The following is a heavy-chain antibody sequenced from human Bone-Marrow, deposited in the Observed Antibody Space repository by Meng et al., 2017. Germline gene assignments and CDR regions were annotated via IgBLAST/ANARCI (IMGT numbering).Heavy chain of an antibody. Sequence: GGSLRLSCAASGFTFSSYGMHWVRQAPGKGLEWVAVIWYDGSNKYYADSVKGRFTISRDNSKNTLYLQMNSLRAEDTAVYYCASPGEMATILVSGGRRIDYWGQGTLVTVSS. V-gene: IGHV3-33*01. J-gene: IGHJ4*02. D-gene: IGHD5-24*01. CDR2: IWYDGSNK. CDR1: GFTFSSYG. CDR3: ASPGEMATILVSGGRRIDY.